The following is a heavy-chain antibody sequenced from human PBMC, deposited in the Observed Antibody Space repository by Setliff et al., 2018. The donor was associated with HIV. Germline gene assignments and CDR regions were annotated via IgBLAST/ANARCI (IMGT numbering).Heavy chain of an antibody. CDR1: GVSITDTNYY. J-gene: IGHJ4*02. V-gene: IGHV4-39*01. CDR3: ARHGVIWERLRPLLYFDS. CDR2: VSYNGPT. Sequence: SETLSLTCLVSGVSITDTNYYWGWIRQPPGKGLEWIGSVSYNGPTYHNPYLKSRVASFIDTSKNHFSLYLNSVTAADTAVYYCARHGVIWERLRPLLYFDSWGRGTLVTVSS. D-gene: IGHD1-26*01.